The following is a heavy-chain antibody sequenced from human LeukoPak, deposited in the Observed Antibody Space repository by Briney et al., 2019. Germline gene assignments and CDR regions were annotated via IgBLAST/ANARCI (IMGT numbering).Heavy chain of an antibody. D-gene: IGHD4-17*01. CDR3: ARAPYGDYGIYYFDY. CDR1: GGTFSSYA. J-gene: IGHJ4*02. V-gene: IGHV1-69*13. Sequence: SVNVSCKASGGTFSSYAISWVRQAPGQGLEWMGGIIPIFGTANYAQKFQGRVTITADESTGTAYMELSSLRSEDTAVYYCARAPYGDYGIYYFDYWGQGTLVTVSS. CDR2: IIPIFGTA.